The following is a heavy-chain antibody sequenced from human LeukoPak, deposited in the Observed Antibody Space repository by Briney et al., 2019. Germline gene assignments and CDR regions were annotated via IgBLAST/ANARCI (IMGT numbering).Heavy chain of an antibody. Sequence: SETLSLTCAVYGGSFSGYYWSWIRQPPGKGLEWIGEINHSGSTNYNPSLKSRVTISVDTSKNQFSLKLSPVTAADTAVYYCARGFPSSSRWFDPWGQGTLVTVSS. D-gene: IGHD6-6*01. CDR2: INHSGST. CDR3: ARGFPSSSRWFDP. CDR1: GGSFSGYY. V-gene: IGHV4-34*01. J-gene: IGHJ5*02.